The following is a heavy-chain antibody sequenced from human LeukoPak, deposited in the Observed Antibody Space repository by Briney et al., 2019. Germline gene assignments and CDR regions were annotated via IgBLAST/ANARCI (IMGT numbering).Heavy chain of an antibody. CDR1: GQTFSSYD. V-gene: IGHV3-21*01. D-gene: IGHD2-2*01. CDR3: ARGYCSSTSCYADYYYYMDV. Sequence: GGSLSLSRPASGQTFSSYDMNWVRQAPGKGLEWVSFISSSSSYRNYADSVKGRFTISRDNAKNSLYLQMNSLRVEDTAVYYCARGYCSSTSCYADYYYYMDVWGKGTTVTVSS. J-gene: IGHJ6*03. CDR2: ISSSSSYR.